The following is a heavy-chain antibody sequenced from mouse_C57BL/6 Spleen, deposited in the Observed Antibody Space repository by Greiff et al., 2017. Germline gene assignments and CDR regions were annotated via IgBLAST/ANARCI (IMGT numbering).Heavy chain of an antibody. V-gene: IGHV1-50*01. J-gene: IGHJ2*01. Sequence: VKLQQPGAELVKPGASVKLSCKASGYTFTSYWMQWVKQRPGQGLEWIGEIDPSDSYTNYNQKFKGKATLTVDTSSSTAYMQLSSLTSEDSAVYYCARRGGSSFDYWGQGTTLTVSS. D-gene: IGHD6-1*01. CDR2: IDPSDSYT. CDR1: GYTFTSYW. CDR3: ARRGGSSFDY.